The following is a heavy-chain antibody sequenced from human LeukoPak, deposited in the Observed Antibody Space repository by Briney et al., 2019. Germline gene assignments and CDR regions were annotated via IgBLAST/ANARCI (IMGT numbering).Heavy chain of an antibody. J-gene: IGHJ3*02. CDR2: IDNAGSIT. D-gene: IGHD3-22*01. Sequence: GGSLRLSCAASGFTFSNYWIHWVRQAPGKGLVWVSRIDNAGSITTYADSVKGRFTISRDNAKNSLFLQMNSLRAEDTAIYYCARRYYDTTGFAFDIWGQGTMVTVSS. V-gene: IGHV3-74*03. CDR3: ARRYYDTTGFAFDI. CDR1: GFTFSNYW.